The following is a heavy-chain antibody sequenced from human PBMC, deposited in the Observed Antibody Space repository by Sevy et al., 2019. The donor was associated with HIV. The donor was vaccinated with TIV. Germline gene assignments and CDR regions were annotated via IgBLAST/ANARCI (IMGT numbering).Heavy chain of an antibody. J-gene: IGHJ3*02. CDR1: GGSFSGYY. CDR2: INHSGST. D-gene: IGHD2-2*01. Sequence: SETLSLTCAVYGGSFSGYYWSWIRQPPGKGLEWIGEINHSGSTNYNPSLKSRVTISGDTSKNQFSLELSSVTAADTAVYYSARHCSGTSCSHAFDIWGQGTMVTFSS. CDR3: ARHCSGTSCSHAFDI. V-gene: IGHV4-34*01.